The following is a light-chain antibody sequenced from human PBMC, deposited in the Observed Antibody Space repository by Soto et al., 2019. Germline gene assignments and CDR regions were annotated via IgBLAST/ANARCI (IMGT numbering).Light chain of an antibody. CDR1: SSDVAGYNY. CDR2: DVS. Sequence: QSALTQPRSVSGSPGQSVTISCTGTSSDVAGYNYVSWYQQHPGRAPKLMIYDVSNRPSGVPDRFSGSKSGNTASLTISGLQAEDEADYYCSSYAGSNTGVFGGGTKLTVL. CDR3: SSYAGSNTGV. J-gene: IGLJ3*02. V-gene: IGLV2-11*01.